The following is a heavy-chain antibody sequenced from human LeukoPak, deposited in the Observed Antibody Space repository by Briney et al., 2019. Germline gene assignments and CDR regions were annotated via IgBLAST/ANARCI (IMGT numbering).Heavy chain of an antibody. CDR2: FNPNSGGT. J-gene: IGHJ3*02. CDR3: ARGQYYYDSSGYYLNAFDI. D-gene: IGHD3-22*01. CDR1: GYTFTSYG. Sequence: ASVKVSCKASGYTFTSYGISWVRQAPGQGLEWMGWFNPNSGGTNYAQKFQGRVTMTRDTSISTAYMELSRLRSDDTAVYYCARGQYYYDSSGYYLNAFDIWGQGTMVTVSS. V-gene: IGHV1-2*02.